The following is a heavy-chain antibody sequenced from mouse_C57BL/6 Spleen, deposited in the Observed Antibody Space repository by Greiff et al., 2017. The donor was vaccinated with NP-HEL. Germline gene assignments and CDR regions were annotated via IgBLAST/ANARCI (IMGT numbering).Heavy chain of an antibody. D-gene: IGHD4-1*01. CDR2: IDPENGDT. CDR3: TTDWDEAWFAY. V-gene: IGHV14-4*01. J-gene: IGHJ3*01. Sequence: VQLKESGAELVRPGASVKLSCTASGFNIKDDYMHWVKQRPEQGLEWIGWIDPENGDTEYASKFQGKATITADTSSNTAYRQLSSLTSEDTAVYYCTTDWDEAWFAYWGQGTLVTVSA. CDR1: GFNIKDDY.